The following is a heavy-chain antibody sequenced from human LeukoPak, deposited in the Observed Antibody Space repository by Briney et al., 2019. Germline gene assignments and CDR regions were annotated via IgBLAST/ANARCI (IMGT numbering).Heavy chain of an antibody. CDR1: GFTFSDAW. J-gene: IGHJ4*02. CDR2: IKSKSDGGTI. Sequence: PGGSLRLSCVGSGFTFSDAWMSWVRQAPGKGLEWVGRIKSKSDGGTIDYAAPVKGRFTISRGDSRNTLYLQMNSLRTEDTAVYYCTTRRQDGWWGQGTLVTVS. CDR3: TTRRQDGW. V-gene: IGHV3-15*01. D-gene: IGHD2-15*01.